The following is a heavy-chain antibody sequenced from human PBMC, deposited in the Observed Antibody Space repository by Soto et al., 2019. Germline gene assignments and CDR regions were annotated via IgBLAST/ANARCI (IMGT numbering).Heavy chain of an antibody. CDR2: INHSGST. J-gene: IGHJ4*02. Sequence: QVQLQQWGAGLLKPSETLSLTCAVYGGSFSGYYWSWIRQPPGKGLEWIGEINHSGSTNYNPSLKSRVTISVDTSKNQFSLKLSSVTAADTAVYYCASYLAPHRGGRFDYWGQGTLVTVSS. D-gene: IGHD2-15*01. V-gene: IGHV4-34*01. CDR3: ASYLAPHRGGRFDY. CDR1: GGSFSGYY.